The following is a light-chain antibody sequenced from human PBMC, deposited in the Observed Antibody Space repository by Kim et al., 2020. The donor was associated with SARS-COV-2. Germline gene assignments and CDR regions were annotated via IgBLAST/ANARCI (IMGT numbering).Light chain of an antibody. CDR2: DAA. CDR1: HNIDIS. J-gene: IGKJ4*01. V-gene: IGKV3-20*01. Sequence: LFPGESATRTCRASHNIDISLAWYQQTPGQAPRLLIYDAAVRAAGIPDRFSGSGSGTDFTLSINRLEPEDFAVYYCQQYDTSPETFGGGTKVDIK. CDR3: QQYDTSPET.